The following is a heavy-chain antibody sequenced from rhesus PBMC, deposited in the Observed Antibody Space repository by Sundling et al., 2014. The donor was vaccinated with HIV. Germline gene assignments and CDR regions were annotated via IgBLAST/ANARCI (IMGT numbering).Heavy chain of an antibody. J-gene: IGHJ5-1*01. Sequence: QVQLQESGPGLVKPSDTLSLTCAVSRGSISDGHYWTWIRQSPGKGLEWIGGIYSHNENTNYNPALKSRVIISKDTSKNQFSLKLSSVTAADTAVYYCVRDETGLDVWGPGVLVTVSS. V-gene: IGHV4S13*01. CDR2: IYSHNENT. D-gene: IGHD3-3*01. CDR3: VRDETGLDV. CDR1: RGSISDGHY.